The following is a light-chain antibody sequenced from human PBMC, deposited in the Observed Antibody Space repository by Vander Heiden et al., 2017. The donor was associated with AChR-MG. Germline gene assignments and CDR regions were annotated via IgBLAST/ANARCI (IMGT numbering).Light chain of an antibody. CDR2: DAA. CDR3: QQYNDWPPVT. J-gene: IGKJ4*01. Sequence: IVMTQSPATLSVSPGERAALSCRASQSVRSKLAWYQQKPGQAPQLVIHDAATRVAGIPDRFSGSGYGTEFTLTITSLQSEDFAVYYCQQYNDWPPVTFGGGTKVEIK. V-gene: IGKV3-15*01. CDR1: QSVRSK.